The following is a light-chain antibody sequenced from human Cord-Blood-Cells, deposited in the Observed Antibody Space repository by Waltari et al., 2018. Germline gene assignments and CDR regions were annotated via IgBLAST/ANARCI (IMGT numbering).Light chain of an antibody. CDR3: CSYAGSSTV. V-gene: IGLV2-23*02. Sequence: GQSITISCTGTSSDVGSYNLVSWYQQHPGEAPKLMIYEVSKRPSGVSNRFSGSKSGNTASLTISGLQAEDEADYYCCSYAGSSTVFGGGTKLTVL. J-gene: IGLJ2*01. CDR1: SSDVGSYNL. CDR2: EVS.